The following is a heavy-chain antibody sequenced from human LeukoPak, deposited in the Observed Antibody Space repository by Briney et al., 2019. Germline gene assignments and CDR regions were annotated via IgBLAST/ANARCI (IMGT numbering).Heavy chain of an antibody. CDR3: ARSRDTTNYYGMDV. V-gene: IGHV4-4*02. CDR2: IHPGGST. Sequence: PGGSLRLSCAASGVTLSSFAMSWARQAPGKGLEWIGEIHPGGSTSYNPSLKSRVTISIDKSKNQFSLRMSSVTGADTAVYYCARSRDTTNYYGMDVWGQGTTVTVSS. D-gene: IGHD1-26*01. J-gene: IGHJ6*02. CDR1: GVTLSSFAM.